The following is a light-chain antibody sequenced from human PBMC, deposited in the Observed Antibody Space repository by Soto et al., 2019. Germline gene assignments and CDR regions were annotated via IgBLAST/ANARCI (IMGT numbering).Light chain of an antibody. CDR3: GAYAGNNNYV. CDR1: SSDIGGYNY. V-gene: IGLV2-8*01. Sequence: QSALAQPPSASGSPGQSLTISCTGTSSDIGGYNYVSWYQLCPGKAPKLLIYQVTQRPSGVPDRFSGSKSGNTASLTVSGLQAEDEAEYFCGAYAGNNNYVFGTATKVTVL. J-gene: IGLJ1*01. CDR2: QVT.